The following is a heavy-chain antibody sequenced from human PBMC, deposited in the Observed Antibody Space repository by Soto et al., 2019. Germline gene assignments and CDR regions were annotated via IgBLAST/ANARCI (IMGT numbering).Heavy chain of an antibody. CDR3: ARDRAAAGKNYSYYGMDV. Sequence: SETLSLTCAISGDSVSSNSAAWNWIRQSPSRGLEWLGRTYYRSKWYNDYAVSVKSRITINPDTSKNQFSLQLNSVTPEDTAVYYCARDRAAAGKNYSYYGMDVWGQGTTVTVSS. J-gene: IGHJ6*02. CDR1: GDSVSSNSAA. V-gene: IGHV6-1*01. CDR2: TYYRSKWYN. D-gene: IGHD6-13*01.